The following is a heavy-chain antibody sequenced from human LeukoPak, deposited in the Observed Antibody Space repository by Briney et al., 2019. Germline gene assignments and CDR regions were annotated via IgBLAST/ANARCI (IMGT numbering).Heavy chain of an antibody. V-gene: IGHV4-59*01. CDR2: IYYSGST. J-gene: IGHJ5*02. CDR1: GGSISSYY. Sequence: SETLSLTCTVSGGSISSYYWSWIRQPPGKGLEWIGYIYYSGSTNYNPSLKSRVTISVDTSKNQFSLKLSSVTAAGTAVYYCAGLGSGSYYINHWGQGTLVTVSS. CDR3: AGLGSGSYYINH. D-gene: IGHD3-10*01.